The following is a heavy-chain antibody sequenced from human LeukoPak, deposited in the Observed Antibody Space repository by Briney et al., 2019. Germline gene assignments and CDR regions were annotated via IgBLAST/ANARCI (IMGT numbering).Heavy chain of an antibody. CDR2: IYYSGST. CDR3: ARQYGAPYYFDY. Sequence: SETLSLTCTVSGGSISSYYWSWIRPPPGKGLEWIGYIYYSGSTNYNPSLKSRVTISVDTSKNQFSLKLSSVTAADTAVYYCARQYGAPYYFDYWGQGTLVTVSS. D-gene: IGHD2-8*01. CDR1: GGSISSYY. V-gene: IGHV4-59*08. J-gene: IGHJ4*02.